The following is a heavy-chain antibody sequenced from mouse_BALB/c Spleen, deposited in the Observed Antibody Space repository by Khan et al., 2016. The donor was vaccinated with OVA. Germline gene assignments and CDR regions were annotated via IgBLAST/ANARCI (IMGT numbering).Heavy chain of an antibody. CDR2: INTYIGEP. J-gene: IGHJ2*01. Sequence: QIQLVQSGPELKKPGETVRISCKAYGYTFTDYGLNWMKQAPGKGLKWMGWINTYIGEPTYADDFKGRFAFSLDASASTALLQINNLKNEDVATYSCARSRGDFLLDYWGQGTTLTVSS. CDR1: GYTFTDYG. CDR3: ARSRGDFLLDY. V-gene: IGHV9-1*02. D-gene: IGHD2-13*01.